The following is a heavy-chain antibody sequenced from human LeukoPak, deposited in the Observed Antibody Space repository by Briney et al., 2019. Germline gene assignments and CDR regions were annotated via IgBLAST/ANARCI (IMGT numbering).Heavy chain of an antibody. V-gene: IGHV3-30*04. J-gene: IGHJ4*02. CDR1: GFTFSSYA. CDR2: ISYDGSNK. D-gene: IGHD6-6*01. CDR3: ARESFAQLYDY. Sequence: GESLRLSCAASGFTFSSYAMHWVRQAPGKGLEWVAVISYDGSNKYYADSVKGRFTISRDNSKNTLYLQMSSLRAEDTAVYYCARESFAQLYDYWGQGTLVTVSS.